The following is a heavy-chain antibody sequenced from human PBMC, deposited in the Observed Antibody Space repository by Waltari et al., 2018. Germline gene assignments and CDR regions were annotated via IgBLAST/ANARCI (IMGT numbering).Heavy chain of an antibody. CDR2: IIPIFGTA. J-gene: IGHJ6*03. Sequence: QVQLVQSGAEVKKPGSSVKVSCKASGGTFSSYAISWVRQAPGQGLEWMGGIIPIFGTANYAQKFQGRVTITADESMSTAYMELSSLRSEDTAVYYCARSYYGFWSGYSPYYYYMDVWGKGTTVTISS. V-gene: IGHV1-69*12. CDR3: ARSYYGFWSGYSPYYYYMDV. CDR1: GGTFSSYA. D-gene: IGHD3-3*01.